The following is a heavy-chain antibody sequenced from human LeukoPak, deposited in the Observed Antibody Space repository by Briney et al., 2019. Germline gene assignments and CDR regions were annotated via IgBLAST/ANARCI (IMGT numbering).Heavy chain of an antibody. CDR1: GFAFSTYR. D-gene: IGHD3-10*01. CDR3: ARRVSGSYLDY. J-gene: IGHJ4*02. Sequence: GGSLRLSCAGFGFAFSTYRMKCVRQAPGKGLEWVSYITSRSTIYYADSVKGRFTISRDNVKNSLYLEMNSLRDDDTAVYYCARRVSGSYLDYWGQGILVTVSP. V-gene: IGHV3-48*02. CDR2: ITSRSTI.